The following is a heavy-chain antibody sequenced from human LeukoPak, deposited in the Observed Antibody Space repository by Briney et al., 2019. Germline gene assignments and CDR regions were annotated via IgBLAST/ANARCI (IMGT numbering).Heavy chain of an antibody. J-gene: IGHJ4*02. V-gene: IGHV1-18*01. D-gene: IGHD4-23*01. CDR3: ARRHLIGNGYFDH. CDR2: ISTFNGNT. Sequence: GASVKVSRKASGYAFTNYGITWVRQAPGQGLEWLGWISTFNGNTNYAQRLQDRVTMTTDTSTNTAYLELRRLRSDDTALYYCARRHLIGNGYFDHWGQGSLVTVSS. CDR1: GYAFTNYG.